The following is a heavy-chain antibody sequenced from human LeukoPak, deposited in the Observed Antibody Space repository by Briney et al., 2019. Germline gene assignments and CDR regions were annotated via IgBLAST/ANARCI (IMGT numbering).Heavy chain of an antibody. J-gene: IGHJ4*02. D-gene: IGHD5-18*01. CDR3: AKVAGYSYVGVYYFDY. CDR1: GFTFSRHG. CDR2: MSKDGATI. Sequence: PGGSLRLSCAASGFTFSRHGMHWARHAPGKGLKWVAGMSKDGATIRYEGSVEGRFTISRDNSKNTVYLQMNSLRAEDTAVYYCAKVAGYSYVGVYYFDYWGQGTLVTVSS. V-gene: IGHV3-30*18.